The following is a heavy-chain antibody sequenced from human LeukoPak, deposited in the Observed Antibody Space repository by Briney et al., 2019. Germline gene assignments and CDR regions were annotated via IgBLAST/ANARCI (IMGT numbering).Heavy chain of an antibody. CDR2: INPNSGGT. CDR3: ARDATAHIVVVVAAIHWFDP. V-gene: IGHV1-2*02. J-gene: IGHJ5*02. D-gene: IGHD2-15*01. Sequence: ASVKVSCKASGYSFTGYYMHWVRQAPGQGLEWMGWINPNSGGTNYAQKFQGRVTMTRDTSISTAYMELSRLRSDDTAVYYCARDATAHIVVVVAAIHWFDPWGQGTLVTVSS. CDR1: GYSFTGYY.